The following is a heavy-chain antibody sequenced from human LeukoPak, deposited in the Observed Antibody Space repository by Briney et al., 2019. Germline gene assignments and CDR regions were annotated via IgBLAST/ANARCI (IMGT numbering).Heavy chain of an antibody. CDR3: ARDSSYGYYYYGMDV. CDR1: GGSFSGYC. V-gene: IGHV4-34*01. D-gene: IGHD5-18*01. J-gene: IGHJ6*04. CDR2: INHSGST. Sequence: SETLSLTCAVYGGSFSGYCWSWIRQPPGKVLEWIGEINHSGSTNYNPSLKSRVTISVDTSKNQFSLKLSSVTAADTAVYYCARDSSYGYYYYGMDVWGKGTTVTVSS.